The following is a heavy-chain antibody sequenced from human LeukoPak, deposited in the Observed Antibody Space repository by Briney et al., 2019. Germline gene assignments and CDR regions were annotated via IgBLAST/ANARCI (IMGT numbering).Heavy chain of an antibody. CDR2: INHSGST. CDR1: GGSFSGYY. J-gene: IGHJ4*02. CDR3: ARRTGYYVIRIDY. Sequence: SETLSLTCAVYGGSFSGYYWSWIRQPPGKGLEWIGEINHSGSTNYNPSLKSRVTISVDTSKNQFSLKLSSVTAADTAVYYCARRTGYYVIRIDYWGQGTLVTVSS. D-gene: IGHD3/OR15-3a*01. V-gene: IGHV4-34*01.